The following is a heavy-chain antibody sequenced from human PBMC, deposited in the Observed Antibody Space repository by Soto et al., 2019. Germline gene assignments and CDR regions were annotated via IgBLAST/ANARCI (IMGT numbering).Heavy chain of an antibody. D-gene: IGHD3-10*01. CDR3: VRQGIGNLHGLVDV. V-gene: IGHV4-59*08. CDR1: GGSIDGRN. J-gene: IGHJ6*02. CDR2: VYYDGGS. Sequence: QVQLQESGPGLVKPSETLSLTCTVSGGSIDGRNCAWIRQPPGKGLEWLGYVYYDGGSSYNPPVTTRLPLSIDTSKSPFSLQLRSVTAADTAVYYCVRQGIGNLHGLVDVWGRGTTVTVSS.